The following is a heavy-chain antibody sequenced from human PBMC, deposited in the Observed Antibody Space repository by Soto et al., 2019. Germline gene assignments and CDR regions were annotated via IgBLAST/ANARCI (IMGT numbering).Heavy chain of an antibody. CDR3: ASNTGRGIAASPGSYFDY. Sequence: SQTLSLTCAISGDSVPSNSAAWNWIRQSPSRGLEWLGRTYYRSKWYNDYAVSVKSRITINPDTSKNQFSLQLNSVTPEDTAVYYCASNTGRGIAASPGSYFDYWGQGTLVTV. CDR2: TYYRSKWYN. J-gene: IGHJ4*02. CDR1: GDSVPSNSAA. V-gene: IGHV6-1*01. D-gene: IGHD6-6*01.